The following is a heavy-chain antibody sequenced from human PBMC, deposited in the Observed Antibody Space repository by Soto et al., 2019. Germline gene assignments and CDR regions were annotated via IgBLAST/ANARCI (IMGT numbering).Heavy chain of an antibody. J-gene: IGHJ4*02. Sequence: GESLKISCKGSGYSFTSYWIGWVRQMPGKGLEWMGIIHPGDSDTRYSPSFQGQVTISADKSISTAYLQWSSLKASDTAMYYCARETSLGYCSGGSCSHFDYWGQGTLVTVSS. CDR2: IHPGDSDT. V-gene: IGHV5-51*01. CDR1: GYSFTSYW. D-gene: IGHD2-15*01. CDR3: ARETSLGYCSGGSCSHFDY.